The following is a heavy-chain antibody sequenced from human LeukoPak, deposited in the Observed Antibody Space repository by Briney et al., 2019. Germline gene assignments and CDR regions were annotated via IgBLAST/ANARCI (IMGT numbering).Heavy chain of an antibody. V-gene: IGHV3-64D*09. D-gene: IGHD1-26*01. Sequence: GGSLRLSCSASGLTFSRYAMHWVRQAPGKGLEYVSGINDNGGRTHYGDSVKGRFSISRDNSKNTLHLQMSTLRAEDTALYYCVKYVGGSYAFDYWGRGILVTVAS. CDR1: GLTFSRYA. J-gene: IGHJ4*02. CDR2: INDNGGRT. CDR3: VKYVGGSYAFDY.